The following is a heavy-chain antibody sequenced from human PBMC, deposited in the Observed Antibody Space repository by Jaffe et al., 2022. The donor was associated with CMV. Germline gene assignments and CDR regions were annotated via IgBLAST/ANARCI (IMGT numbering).Heavy chain of an antibody. V-gene: IGHV3-48*03. CDR2: ISSSGSTI. J-gene: IGHJ4*02. Sequence: EVQLVESGGGLVQPGGSLRLSCAASGFTFSSYEMNWVRQAPGKGLEWVSYISSSGSTIYYADSVKGRFTISRDNAKNSLYLQMNSLRAEDTAVYYCAREPYNWNYCFDYWGQGTLVTVSS. CDR1: GFTFSSYE. CDR3: AREPYNWNYCFDY. D-gene: IGHD1-7*01.